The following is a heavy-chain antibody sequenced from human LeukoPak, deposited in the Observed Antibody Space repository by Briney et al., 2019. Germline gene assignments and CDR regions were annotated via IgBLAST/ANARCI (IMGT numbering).Heavy chain of an antibody. V-gene: IGHV4-39*07. J-gene: IGHJ4*02. CDR1: GGSISSSSYY. Sequence: SETLSLTCTVSGGSISSSSYYWGWIRQPPGKGLEWIGSIYYSGSTYYNPSLKSRVTISVDKSKNQFSLKLSSVTAADTAVYYCARVPEDTAMTLDYWGQGTLVTVSS. CDR2: IYYSGST. CDR3: ARVPEDTAMTLDY. D-gene: IGHD5-18*01.